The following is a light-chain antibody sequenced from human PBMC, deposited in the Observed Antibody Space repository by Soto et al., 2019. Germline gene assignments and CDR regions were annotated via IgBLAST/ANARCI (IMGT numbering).Light chain of an antibody. Sequence: DIQMTQSPSTLSASVGERVTITCRASQSISSWLAWYQQKPGKAPKLLIYDASSLESGVPSRFSGSGSGTEFTLTILSLQPDDVASYYCQQYKSYSTFGGGTKVEIK. V-gene: IGKV1-5*01. CDR2: DAS. CDR1: QSISSW. CDR3: QQYKSYST. J-gene: IGKJ4*01.